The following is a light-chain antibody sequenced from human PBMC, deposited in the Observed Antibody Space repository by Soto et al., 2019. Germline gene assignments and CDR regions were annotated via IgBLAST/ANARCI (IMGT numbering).Light chain of an antibody. CDR1: SSDVDRYNY. Sequence: QSALTQPASVSGSPGQSITISCTGTSSDVDRYNYVSWHQQHPGKAPKLMIYGVSNRPSGVSDRFSGSKSGNTASLTISGLQTEDEAIYYCSSYTCNSALGVVFGGGIKLTVL. J-gene: IGLJ2*01. V-gene: IGLV2-14*03. CDR2: GVS. CDR3: SSYTCNSALGVV.